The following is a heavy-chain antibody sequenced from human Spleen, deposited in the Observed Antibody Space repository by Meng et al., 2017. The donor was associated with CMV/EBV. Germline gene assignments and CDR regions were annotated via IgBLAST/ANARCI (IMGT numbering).Heavy chain of an antibody. CDR2: FSSSGSTT. V-gene: IGHV3-11*04. D-gene: IGHD2-2*01. CDR3: ARRVDYCSSISCAYYFDY. J-gene: IGHJ4*02. Sequence: GGSLRLSCAASGFTFSDHYMSWIRQAPGKGLEWVSYFSSSGSTTYHADSVKGRFTISRDNAKNSLYLQMSSLRAEDTAVYYCARRVDYCSSISCAYYFDYWGQGTLVTVSS. CDR1: GFTFSDHY.